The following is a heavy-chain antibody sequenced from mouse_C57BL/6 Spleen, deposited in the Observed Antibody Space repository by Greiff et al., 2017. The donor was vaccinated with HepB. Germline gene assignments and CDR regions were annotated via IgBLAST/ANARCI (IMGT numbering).Heavy chain of an antibody. Sequence: QVQLQQPGTELVKPGASVKLSCKASGYTFTSYWMHWVKQRPGQGLEWIGNINPSNGGTNYNEKFKSKATLTVDKSSRTAYMQLSSLTSGDSAVYDCARERGRNYYGSTYWCCDVWGTGTTVTVSS. D-gene: IGHD1-1*01. CDR2: INPSNGGT. V-gene: IGHV1-53*01. CDR3: ARERGRNYYGSTYWCCDV. CDR1: GYTFTSYW. J-gene: IGHJ1*03.